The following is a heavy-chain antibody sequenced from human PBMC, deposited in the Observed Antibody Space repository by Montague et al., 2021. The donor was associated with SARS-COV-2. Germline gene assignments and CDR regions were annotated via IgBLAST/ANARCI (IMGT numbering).Heavy chain of an antibody. V-gene: IGHV3-9*01. CDR2: ISWNSGSI. J-gene: IGHJ4*02. Sequence: SLRLPCAASGFTFDDYAMHWVRQAPGKGLEWVSGISWNSGSIGYADSVKGRFTISGDNAKNSLYLQMNSLRAEDTALYYCALPQELGFDYWGQGTLVTVSS. D-gene: IGHD7-27*01. CDR1: GFTFDDYA. CDR3: ALPQELGFDY.